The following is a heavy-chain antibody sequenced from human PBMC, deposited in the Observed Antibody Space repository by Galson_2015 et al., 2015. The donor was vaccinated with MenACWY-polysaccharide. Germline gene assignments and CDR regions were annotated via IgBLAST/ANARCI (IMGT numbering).Heavy chain of an antibody. Sequence: QSGAEVKKPGESLKISCKGSGYSFTSYWIGWVRQMPGKGLEWMGIIYPGDSDTRYSPSFQGQVTISADKSISTAYLRWSSLKASDTAMYYCARRGYCSGGSCPTSAFDYWGQGTLVTVSS. V-gene: IGHV5-51*01. D-gene: IGHD2-15*01. CDR2: IYPGDSDT. CDR3: ARRGYCSGGSCPTSAFDY. CDR1: GYSFTSYW. J-gene: IGHJ4*02.